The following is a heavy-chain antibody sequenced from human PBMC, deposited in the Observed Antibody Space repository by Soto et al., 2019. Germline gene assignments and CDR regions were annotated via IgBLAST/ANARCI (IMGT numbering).Heavy chain of an antibody. V-gene: IGHV3-33*01. Sequence: QVQLVESGGGVVQPGRSLRLSCAASGFTFSTYGMLWVRQGPGKGLEWVANIDGGKEYYLDSVKGRFTISRDNSKNTLYLQMNSLRAEDTALYYCARGRRTDGGIDYWGQGTLVTVSS. CDR3: ARGRRTDGGIDY. CDR2: IDGGKE. D-gene: IGHD3-16*01. J-gene: IGHJ4*02. CDR1: GFTFSTYG.